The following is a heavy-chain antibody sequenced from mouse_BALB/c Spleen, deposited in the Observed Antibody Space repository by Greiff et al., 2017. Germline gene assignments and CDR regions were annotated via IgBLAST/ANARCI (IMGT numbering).Heavy chain of an antibody. CDR3: ARDRGRLTGTLDY. J-gene: IGHJ4*01. CDR2: IWGDGST. CDR1: GFSLTGYG. D-gene: IGHD4-1*01. V-gene: IGHV2-6-7*01. Sequence: VMLVESGPGLVAPSQSLSITCTVSGFSLTGYGVNWVRQPPGKGLEWLGMIWGDGSTDYNSALKSRLSISKDNSKSQVFLKMNSLQTDDTARYYCARDRGRLTGTLDYWGQGTSVTVSS.